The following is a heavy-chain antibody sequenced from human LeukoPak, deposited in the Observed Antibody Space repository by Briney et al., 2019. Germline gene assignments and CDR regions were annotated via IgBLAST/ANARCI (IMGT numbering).Heavy chain of an antibody. J-gene: IGHJ4*02. CDR2: INHSGST. Sequence: PSETLSLTSAVYGGSFSGYYWSWIRQPPGKGLEWIGEINHSGSTNYNPSLKSRVTISVDTSKNQFSLKLSSVTAADTAVYYCARGLSPRINMVRGVRPPFRGVFDYWGQGTLVTVSS. CDR3: ARGLSPRINMVRGVRPPFRGVFDY. CDR1: GGSFSGYY. V-gene: IGHV4-34*01. D-gene: IGHD3-10*01.